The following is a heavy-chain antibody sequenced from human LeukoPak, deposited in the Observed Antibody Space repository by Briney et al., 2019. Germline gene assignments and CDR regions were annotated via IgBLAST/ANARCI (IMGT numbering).Heavy chain of an antibody. CDR1: GYTFSSYA. D-gene: IGHD6-19*01. J-gene: IGHJ4*02. Sequence: ASVKVSCKASGYTFSSYAMNWVRQAPGQGLEWMGWINTNTGNPTYAQGFTGRFVFSLDTSASTAYLQISSLKAEDTAVYYCARNYRQWLGWYYLDSWGQGTLVTVSS. CDR3: ARNYRQWLGWYYLDS. CDR2: INTNTGNP. V-gene: IGHV7-4-1*02.